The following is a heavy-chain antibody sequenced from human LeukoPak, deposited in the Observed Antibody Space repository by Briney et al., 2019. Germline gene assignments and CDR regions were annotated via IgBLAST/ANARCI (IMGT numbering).Heavy chain of an antibody. V-gene: IGHV3-30-3*01. D-gene: IGHD1-1*01. CDR3: ARDYRSGAPDYLDS. CDR1: GFAFTSYD. Sequence: PGGSLRLSCAASGFAFTSYDMHWVRQAPGKGLEWVAVISGGGDIKIYADSVKDRFTISRDNSKNTLYLEMNSLRVDDTAVYYCARDYRSGAPDYLDSWGQGTLVTVSS. J-gene: IGHJ4*02. CDR2: ISGGGDIK.